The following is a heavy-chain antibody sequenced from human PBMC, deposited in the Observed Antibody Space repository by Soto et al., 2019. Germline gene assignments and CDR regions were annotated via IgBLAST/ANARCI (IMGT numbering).Heavy chain of an antibody. V-gene: IGHV4-61*01. CDR1: GGSVSSGSDA. Sequence: HSGTMYLTRTVCGGSVSSGSDAGSWIRQPPGKGLEWIGYIYYSGSTNYNPSLKSRVTISVDTSKNQFSLKLSSVTAADTAVYYCARDLNYDILTGYYSGFDPWGQGTLVTVSS. CDR2: IYYSGST. J-gene: IGHJ5*02. D-gene: IGHD3-9*01. CDR3: ARDLNYDILTGYYSGFDP.